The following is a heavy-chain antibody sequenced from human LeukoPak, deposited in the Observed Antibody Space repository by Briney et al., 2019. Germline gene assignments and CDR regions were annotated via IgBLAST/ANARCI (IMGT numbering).Heavy chain of an antibody. CDR3: ARVKDWGWFSY. J-gene: IGHJ4*02. V-gene: IGHV3-53*01. CDR2: IYSGGST. Sequence: GGSLRLSCAASGFTVSSNYMSWVRQAPGKGLEWVSVIYSGGSTYYADSVKGRFTISRDNPKNTLYLQMNSLRAEDTAVYYCARVKDWGWFSYWGQGTLVTVSS. CDR1: GFTVSSNY. D-gene: IGHD7-27*01.